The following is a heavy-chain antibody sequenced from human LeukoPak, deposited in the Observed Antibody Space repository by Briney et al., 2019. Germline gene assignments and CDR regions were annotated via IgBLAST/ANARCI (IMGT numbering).Heavy chain of an antibody. CDR1: GGSIGSSSYY. D-gene: IGHD2-15*01. V-gene: IGHV4-39*01. J-gene: IGHJ4*02. CDR2: IYYSGST. CDR3: ASHLGYCSGGSCFTFDY. Sequence: SETLSLTCTVSGGSIGSSSYYWGWIRQPPGKGLEWIGSIYYSGSTYYNPSLKSRVTISVDTSKNQFSLKLSSVTAADTAVYYCASHLGYCSGGSCFTFDYWGQGTLVTVSS.